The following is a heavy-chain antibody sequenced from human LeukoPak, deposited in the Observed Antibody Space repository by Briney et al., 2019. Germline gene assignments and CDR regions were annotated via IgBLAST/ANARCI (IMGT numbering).Heavy chain of an antibody. V-gene: IGHV3-23*01. J-gene: IGHJ1*01. CDR2: ISGRGGST. Sequence: GGSLRLSCAASGFTFSSYAMSWVRQAPGKGLEWVSTISGRGGSTYYADSVKGRFTISRDNFKNTLYLQMNSLRAEDTAVYYCAKDTYYDSSGYYGVQHWGQGTLVTVSS. D-gene: IGHD3-22*01. CDR1: GFTFSSYA. CDR3: AKDTYYDSSGYYGVQH.